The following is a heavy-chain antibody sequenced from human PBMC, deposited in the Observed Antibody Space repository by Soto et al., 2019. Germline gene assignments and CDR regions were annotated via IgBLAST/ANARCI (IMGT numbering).Heavy chain of an antibody. D-gene: IGHD3-10*01. V-gene: IGHV1-69*13. CDR3: ARDRDSGEVDY. CDR2: IIPIFGAA. Sequence: SVKVSCKASGGTFSSYAISWVRRAPGQGLEWMGGIIPIFGAANYAQKFQGRVTITADESTSTAYMELSSLRSEDTAVYYCARDRDSGEVDYWGQGTLVTVSS. CDR1: GGTFSSYA. J-gene: IGHJ4*02.